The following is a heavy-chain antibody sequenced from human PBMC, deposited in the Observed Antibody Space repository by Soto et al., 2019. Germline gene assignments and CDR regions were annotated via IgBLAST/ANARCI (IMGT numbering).Heavy chain of an antibody. J-gene: IGHJ1*01. D-gene: IGHD2-2*01. CDR2: IYYSGSS. CDR3: ARGGTYCSSTSCPEFAY. CDR1: GGSISSSSYY. V-gene: IGHV4-39*01. Sequence: QLQLQESGPGLVKPSETLSLTCTVSGGSISSSSYYWGWIRQPPGKGLEWIGSIYYSGSSYYNPSLKSRLTISLAPSRSQFSRRVSSVTVAVTAVYYFARGGTYCSSTSCPEFAYWGQSTLVSVSS.